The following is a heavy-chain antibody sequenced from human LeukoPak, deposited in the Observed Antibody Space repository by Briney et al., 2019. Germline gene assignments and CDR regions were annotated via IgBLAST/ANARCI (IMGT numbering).Heavy chain of an antibody. CDR2: ISGSGGST. Sequence: GGSLRLSCAASGFTFSSYGMHWVRQAPGKGLEWVSAISGSGGSTYYADSVKGRFTISRDNSKNTLYLQMNSLRAEDTAVYYCARGPYGCSSTSCSTGAFDIWGQGTMVTVSS. V-gene: IGHV3-23*01. CDR3: ARGPYGCSSTSCSTGAFDI. CDR1: GFTFSSYG. D-gene: IGHD2-2*01. J-gene: IGHJ3*02.